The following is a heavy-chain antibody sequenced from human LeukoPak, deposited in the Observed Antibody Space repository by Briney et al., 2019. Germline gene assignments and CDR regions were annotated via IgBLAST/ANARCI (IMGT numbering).Heavy chain of an antibody. Sequence: GGSLRLSCAASDFTVSTNYMTWVRQAPGKGLEWVSIIYSGGSAFYADSVWGRFTISRDNSKKTLYLQMNRLRADDTAVYYCARAGDYYYGLDVWGQGTTVTVSS. CDR1: DFTVSTNY. CDR2: IYSGGSA. CDR3: ARAGDYYYGLDV. D-gene: IGHD5-24*01. V-gene: IGHV3-66*01. J-gene: IGHJ6*02.